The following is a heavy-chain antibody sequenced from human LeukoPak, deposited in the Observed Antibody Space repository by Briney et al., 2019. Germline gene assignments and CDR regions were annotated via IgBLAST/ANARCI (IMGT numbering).Heavy chain of an antibody. V-gene: IGHV4-59*11. J-gene: IGHJ4*02. CDR1: GGSISSHY. D-gene: IGHD1-1*01. CDR2: IYYSGST. CDR3: ARVLDPILAPPGAFDY. Sequence: PSETLSLTCTVSGGSISSHYWSWIRQPPGKGLEWIGYIYYSGSTNYNPSLKSRVTISVDTSKNQFSLKLSSVTAADTAVYYCARVLDPILAPPGAFDYWGQGTLVTVSS.